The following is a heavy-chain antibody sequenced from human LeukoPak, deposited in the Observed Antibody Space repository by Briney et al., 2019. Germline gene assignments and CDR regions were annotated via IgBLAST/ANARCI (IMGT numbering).Heavy chain of an antibody. Sequence: ASVKVSCKASGYTFTGYYMHWARQAPGQGLEWMGWINPNSGGTNYADKFQGRVTMTRDTSINAAYMELSRLRSDDTAIYYCARAGNVAGTCLWLWGQGTLVTVSS. CDR1: GYTFTGYY. J-gene: IGHJ4*02. CDR2: INPNSGGT. V-gene: IGHV1-2*02. D-gene: IGHD6-19*01. CDR3: ARAGNVAGTCLWL.